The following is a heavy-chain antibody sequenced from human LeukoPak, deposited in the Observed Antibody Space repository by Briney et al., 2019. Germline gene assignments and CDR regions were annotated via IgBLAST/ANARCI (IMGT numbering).Heavy chain of an antibody. CDR2: INPDSDLT. J-gene: IGHJ4*02. CDR1: GYKFTDDY. D-gene: IGHD3-16*01. Sequence: ASVKVSCKASGYKFTDDYMHWVRQAPGQGLEFMGWINPDSDLTNYAQKFKGRVTMTRDTSISTAYLEVRSLTSDDTAVYYCAPTAEAYTSWWKVWGQGTLVTVSS. CDR3: APTAEAYTSWWKV. V-gene: IGHV1-2*02.